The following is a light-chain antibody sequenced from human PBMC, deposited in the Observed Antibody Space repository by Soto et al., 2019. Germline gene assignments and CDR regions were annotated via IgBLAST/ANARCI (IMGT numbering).Light chain of an antibody. CDR2: DAT. CDR3: HQYNSYPRT. V-gene: IGKV1-5*01. CDR1: QTINTW. Sequence: DIQMTQSPSTLSASVGDRVTITCRASQTINTWLAWYQQTPGKAPKLLIYDATSLQSWVPSRFSGSGSGTEFSLTISSLQPYDFANYSCHQYNSYPRTFGQGTKVEIK. J-gene: IGKJ1*01.